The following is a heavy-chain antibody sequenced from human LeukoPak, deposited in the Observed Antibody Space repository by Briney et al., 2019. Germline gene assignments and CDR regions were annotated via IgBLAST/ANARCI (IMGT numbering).Heavy chain of an antibody. CDR3: ARVLGLLWFGESFYGMDV. J-gene: IGHJ6*04. CDR1: GFTFSSYA. CDR2: ISYDGSNK. Sequence: GRSLRLSCAASGFTFSSYAMHWVRQAPGKGLEWVAVISYDGSNKYYADSVKGRFTISRDNSKNTLYLQVNSLRAEDTAVYYCARVLGLLWFGESFYGMDVWGKGTTVTVSS. D-gene: IGHD3-10*01. V-gene: IGHV3-30*04.